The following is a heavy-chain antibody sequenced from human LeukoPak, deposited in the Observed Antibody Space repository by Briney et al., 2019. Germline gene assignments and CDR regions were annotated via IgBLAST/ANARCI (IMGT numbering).Heavy chain of an antibody. CDR1: GYTFTSYG. CDR2: ISAYNGNT. CDR3: ARVVVVNNWFDP. Sequence: ASVKVSCKASGYTFTSYGISWVRQAPGQGLEWMGWISAYNGNTNCAQKLQGRVTMTTDTSTSTAYMELRSLRSDDTAVYYCARVVVVNNWFDPWGQGTLVTVSS. D-gene: IGHD2-15*01. V-gene: IGHV1-18*01. J-gene: IGHJ5*02.